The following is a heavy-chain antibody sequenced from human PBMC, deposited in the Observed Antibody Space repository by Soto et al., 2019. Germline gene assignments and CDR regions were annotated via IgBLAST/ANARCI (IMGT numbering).Heavy chain of an antibody. CDR2: IYYSGST. Sequence: PSETLSLTCTVSGGSISSGGYYWSWIRQHPGKGLEWIGYIYYSGSTYYNPSLKSRVTISVDTSKNKFSLKLSSVTAADTAVYYCARGIRQENWFDPWGQGTLVTVSS. CDR1: GGSISSGGYY. CDR3: ARGIRQENWFDP. V-gene: IGHV4-31*03. J-gene: IGHJ5*02.